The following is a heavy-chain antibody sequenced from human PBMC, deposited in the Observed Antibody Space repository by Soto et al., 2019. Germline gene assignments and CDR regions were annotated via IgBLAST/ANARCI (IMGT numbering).Heavy chain of an antibody. CDR3: ARDSTPSEYSSSWYAFDY. Sequence: ASVKVSCKASGGTFSSYAISWVRQAPGQGLEWMGGIIPIFGTANYAQKFQGRVTITADKSTSTAYMELSSLRSEDTAVYYCARDSTPSEYSSSWYAFDYWGQGTLVTSPQ. CDR2: IIPIFGTA. J-gene: IGHJ4*02. V-gene: IGHV1-69*06. D-gene: IGHD6-13*01. CDR1: GGTFSSYA.